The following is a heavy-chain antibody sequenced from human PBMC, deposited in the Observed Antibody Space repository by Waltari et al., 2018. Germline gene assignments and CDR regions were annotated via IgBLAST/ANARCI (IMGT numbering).Heavy chain of an antibody. CDR2: IIPIFGTA. V-gene: IGHV1-69*12. CDR3: ARVPDSFGVVRWFDP. Sequence: QVQLVQSGAEVKKPGSSVKVSCKASGGTFSSYAISWVRQAPGQGLEWMGGIIPIFGTANDAKKFQGRVTITADESTSTAYMELSSLRSEDTAVYYCARVPDSFGVVRWFDPWGQGTLVTVSS. J-gene: IGHJ5*02. D-gene: IGHD3-3*01. CDR1: GGTFSSYA.